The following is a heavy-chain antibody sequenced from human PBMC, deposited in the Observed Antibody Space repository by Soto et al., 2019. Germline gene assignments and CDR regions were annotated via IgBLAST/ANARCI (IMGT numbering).Heavy chain of an antibody. CDR2: INHSGST. V-gene: IGHV4-34*01. CDR3: ARSTVRRSKASYFDY. J-gene: IGHJ4*02. CDR1: GGSFSGYY. Sequence: SETLSLTCAVYGGSFSGYYWSWIRQPPGKGLEWIGEINHSGSTNYNPSLKSRVTISVDTSKNQFSLKLSSVTAADTAVYYCARSTVRRSKASYFDYWGQGTLVTVSS. D-gene: IGHD4-17*01.